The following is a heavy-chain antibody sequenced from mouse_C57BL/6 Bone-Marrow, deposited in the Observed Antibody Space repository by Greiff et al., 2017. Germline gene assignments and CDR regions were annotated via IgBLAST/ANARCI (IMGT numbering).Heavy chain of an antibody. Sequence: QVQLQQPGAELVMPGASVKLSCKASGYTFTSYWMHWVKQRPGQGLEWIGEIDPSDSYTNYNQKFKGKSTLTVDKSSSTAYMQLSSLTSEDSAVYYCAREGTTGYDYDVDYWGQGTTLTVSS. D-gene: IGHD2-4*01. CDR3: AREGTTGYDYDVDY. CDR1: GYTFTSYW. CDR2: IDPSDSYT. J-gene: IGHJ2*01. V-gene: IGHV1-69*01.